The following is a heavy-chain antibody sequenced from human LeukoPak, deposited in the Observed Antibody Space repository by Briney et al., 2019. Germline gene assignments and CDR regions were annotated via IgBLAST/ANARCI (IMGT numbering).Heavy chain of an antibody. CDR1: GFNFGNAA. CDR3: ARGDSFYYDSSDLPHAFDI. CDR2: ISYDGSNE. Sequence: GTSLRLSSAASGFNFGNAAMTWVRKAPGRGLDWVALISYDGSNEYYADSVKGRFTISRDNSKTTLFLQMNSLRLEDTAVYYCARGDSFYYDSSDLPHAFDIWGQGTMVTVSS. J-gene: IGHJ3*02. V-gene: IGHV3-30*04. D-gene: IGHD3-22*01.